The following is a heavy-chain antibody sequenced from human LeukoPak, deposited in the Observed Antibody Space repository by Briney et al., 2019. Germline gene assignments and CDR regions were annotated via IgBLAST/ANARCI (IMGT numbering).Heavy chain of an antibody. D-gene: IGHD3-22*01. Sequence: GSLRLSCAASGFTFSSYAMSWVRQAPGKGLEWVSGISGGGDNTYYADSVEGRFTISRDNSKNTLYVQVNSLGTEDTAAYYCAKGSYYDSSGSFYFDYWGGTLVTVSS. J-gene: IGHJ4*02. CDR3: AKGSYYDSSGSFYFDY. V-gene: IGHV3-23*01. CDR2: ISGGGDNT. CDR1: GFTFSSYA.